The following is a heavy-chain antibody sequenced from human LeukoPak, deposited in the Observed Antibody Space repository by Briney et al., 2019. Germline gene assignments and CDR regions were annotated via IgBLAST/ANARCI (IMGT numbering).Heavy chain of an antibody. CDR3: ATEIPWDI. CDR2: IKSKTDGGTI. J-gene: IGHJ3*02. CDR1: GFTFSSYE. V-gene: IGHV3-15*01. Sequence: PGGSLRLSCAASGFTFSSYEMNWVRQAPGKGLEWVSRIKSKTDGGTIDYAAPVKGRFTISRDDSKNTLYLQMNSLKTEDTVIYYCATEIPWDIWGHGTMVTVSS.